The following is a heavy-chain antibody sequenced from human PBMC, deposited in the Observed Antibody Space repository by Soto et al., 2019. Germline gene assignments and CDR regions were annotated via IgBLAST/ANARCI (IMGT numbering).Heavy chain of an antibody. CDR1: GFAFSNCA. D-gene: IGHD2-21*02. CDR3: PKYVTGDIGADF. J-gene: IGHJ4*02. CDR2: IKTSGDTT. V-gene: IGHV3-23*05. Sequence: GESLKISCAASGFAFSNCAMNWVRQAPGKGLEGVSTIKTSGDTTFYADPVKGRFTTSRDDSKNTLYLQMNSLRAEDTATYYCPKYVTGDIGADFWGQGTPVTVSS.